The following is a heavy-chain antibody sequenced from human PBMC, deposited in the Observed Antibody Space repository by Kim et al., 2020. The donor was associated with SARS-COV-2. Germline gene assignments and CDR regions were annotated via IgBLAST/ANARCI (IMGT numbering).Heavy chain of an antibody. Sequence: PTHAQRVTGRFVFSLDTSVTTAYLQISGLKADDTAVYYCARDFGEAYFDYWGQGTLVTVSS. CDR3: ARDFGEAYFDY. V-gene: IGHV7-4-1*02. D-gene: IGHD3-10*01. J-gene: IGHJ4*02. CDR2: P.